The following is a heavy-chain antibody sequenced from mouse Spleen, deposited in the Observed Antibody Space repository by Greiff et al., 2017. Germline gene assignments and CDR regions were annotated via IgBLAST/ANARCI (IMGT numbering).Heavy chain of an antibody. CDR1: GFTFSSYA. Sequence: EVKVVESGGGLVKPGGSLKLSCAASGFTFSSYAMSWVRQTPEKRLEWVAVINSNGGSTYYPDTVKDRFTISRDNAKNTLYLQMSSLRSEDTALYYCARPYFDYWGQGTTLTVSS. V-gene: IGHV5-6-2*01. CDR2: INSNGGST. CDR3: ARPYFDY. J-gene: IGHJ2*01.